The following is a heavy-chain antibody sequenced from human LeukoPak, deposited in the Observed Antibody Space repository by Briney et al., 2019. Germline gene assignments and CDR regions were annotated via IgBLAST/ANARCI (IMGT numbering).Heavy chain of an antibody. V-gene: IGHV5-51*01. CDR3: ARQELLRYCSSTSCSVNYYYYYMDV. CDR2: IYPGYSNT. D-gene: IGHD2-2*01. Sequence: GESLKTSRWSFGYSFTSYWIGWVRQMPGQGVEGLGIIYPGYSNTRYSPSFQRQVTTSADKSISTAYLQWSSLTASDTAMYYCARQELLRYCSSTSCSVNYYYYYMDVWGKGTTVTVSS. CDR1: GYSFTSYW. J-gene: IGHJ6*03.